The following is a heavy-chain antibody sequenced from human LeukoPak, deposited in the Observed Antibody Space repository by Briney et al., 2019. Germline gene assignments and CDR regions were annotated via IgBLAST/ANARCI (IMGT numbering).Heavy chain of an antibody. D-gene: IGHD5-12*01. CDR1: GGTFSSYA. V-gene: IGHV1-69*13. CDR2: IIPIFGTA. J-gene: IGHJ4*02. Sequence: SVKVSCKASGGTFSSYAISWVRQAPGQGLEWMGGIIPIFGTANYAQKFQGRVTITADGSTSTAYMELSSLRSEDTAVYYCASTPASGYDSVLVPFDYWGQGTLVTVSS. CDR3: ASTPASGYDSVLVPFDY.